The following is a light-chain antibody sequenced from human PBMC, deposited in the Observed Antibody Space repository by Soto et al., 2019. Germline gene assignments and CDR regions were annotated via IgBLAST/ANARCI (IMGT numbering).Light chain of an antibody. CDR3: QQYGYSPPYT. V-gene: IGKV3-20*01. CDR2: GAS. CDR1: QSVSSTY. Sequence: EIVLTQSPGTLSLSPGERATLSCRASQSVSSTYVAWYQQKPGQAPRLLIYGASSRATGIPDRFSDSGYGTDFTLTISRLEPEDFAGYYCQQYGYSPPYTFVQGTKREIK. J-gene: IGKJ2*01.